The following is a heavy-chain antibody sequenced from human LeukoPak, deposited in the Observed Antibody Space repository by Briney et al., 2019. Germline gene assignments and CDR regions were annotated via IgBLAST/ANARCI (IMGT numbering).Heavy chain of an antibody. V-gene: IGHV1-69*04. CDR1: GGTFSSYA. CDR2: IIPILGIA. D-gene: IGHD3-10*01. CDR3: ATHYGSGSDYYYGMDV. J-gene: IGHJ6*02. Sequence: ASVKVSCKASGGTFSSYAISWVRQAPGQGLEWMGRIIPILGIANYAQKFQGRVTITADKSTSTACMELSSLRSEDTAVYYCATHYGSGSDYYYGMDVWGQGTTVTVSS.